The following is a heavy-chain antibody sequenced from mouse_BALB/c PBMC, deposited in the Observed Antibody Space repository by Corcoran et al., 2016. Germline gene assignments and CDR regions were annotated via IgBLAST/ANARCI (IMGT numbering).Heavy chain of an antibody. CDR1: GFNIKDTY. J-gene: IGHJ4*01. CDR3: ARGDYDGDAMDY. Sequence: EVQLQQSGAELVKPGASVKLSCTASGFNIKDTYMHWVKQRPEQGLEWIGRIDPANGNTKYDPKFQGKATTTADTSSNTAYLQLSSLTSEDTADYYCARGDYDGDAMDYWGQGTSVTVSS. D-gene: IGHD2-4*01. V-gene: IGHV14-3*02. CDR2: IDPANGNT.